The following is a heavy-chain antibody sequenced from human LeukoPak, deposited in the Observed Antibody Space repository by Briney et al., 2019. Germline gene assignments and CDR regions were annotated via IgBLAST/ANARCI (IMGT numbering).Heavy chain of an antibody. CDR2: INHRGST. V-gene: IGHV4-34*01. CDR1: GGSISTYY. J-gene: IGHJ4*02. D-gene: IGHD6-13*01. CDR3: ARGPGITAAGNFDY. Sequence: SETLSLTCTVSGGSISTYYWSWIRQPPGKGLEWIGEINHRGSTNYNPSLKSRVTVSVDTSKNQFSLKLSSVTAADTAVYYCARGPGITAAGNFDYWGQGTLVTVSS.